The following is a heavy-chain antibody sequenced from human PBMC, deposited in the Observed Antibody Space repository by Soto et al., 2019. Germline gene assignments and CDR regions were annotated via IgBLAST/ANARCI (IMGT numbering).Heavy chain of an antibody. CDR3: ARHGVGVSLSRGVITTSTSYYYYAMGV. CDR2: ISGSGGNT. Sequence: EVQLLQSGGGLVQPGGSLRLSCAASGFTFKSFAMSWVRQAPGKGLEWVSGISGSGGNTYYADSVKGRFTISRDNSMNMLFVQMNSLRAEDTAVYYCARHGVGVSLSRGVITTSTSYYYYAMGVWGQGTTVPVSS. D-gene: IGHD3-10*01. V-gene: IGHV3-23*01. CDR1: GFTFKSFA. J-gene: IGHJ6*02.